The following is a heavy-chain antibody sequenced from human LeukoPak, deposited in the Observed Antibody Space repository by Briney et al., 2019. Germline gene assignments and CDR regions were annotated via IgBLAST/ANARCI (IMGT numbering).Heavy chain of an antibody. D-gene: IGHD3-10*01. V-gene: IGHV4-61*01. CDR3: ASPLWFGELNGMDV. CDR2: IYYSGST. CDR1: GGSVSSGSYY. J-gene: IGHJ6*02. Sequence: SETLSLTCTVSGGSVSSGSYYWSWIRQPPGTGLEWIGYIYYSGSTYYNPSLKSRVTISVDTSKNQFSLKLSSVTAADTAVYYCASPLWFGELNGMDVWGQGTTVTVSS.